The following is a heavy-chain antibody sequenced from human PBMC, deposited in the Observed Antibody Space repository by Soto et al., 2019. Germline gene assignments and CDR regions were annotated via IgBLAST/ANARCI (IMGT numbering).Heavy chain of an antibody. J-gene: IGHJ4*02. D-gene: IGHD6-13*01. Sequence: SVKVSCKASGGTFSSYAISWVRQAPGQGLEWMGGIIPIFGTANYAQKFQGRVTITADESTSTAYMELNSLRAEDTAVYYCAKDHSISYSSSWYCDYWGQGTLVTVSS. CDR1: GGTFSSYA. V-gene: IGHV1-69*13. CDR2: IIPIFGTA. CDR3: AKDHSISYSSSWYCDY.